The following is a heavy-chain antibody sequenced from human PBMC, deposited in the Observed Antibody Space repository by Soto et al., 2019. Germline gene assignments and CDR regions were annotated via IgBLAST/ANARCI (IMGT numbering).Heavy chain of an antibody. CDR1: GFTFSGSA. V-gene: IGHV3-73*02. CDR2: IRRRAKNYAT. Sequence: EVQLVESGGDLVQPGGSLKLSCAASGFTFSGSAMHWVRQASGKGLEWVGDIRRRAKNYATVYAASVKGRFIISRDDSKNTAYLQMNSLKTDDTAVYYCTRTFAGSDYFSPDFDYWGQGTLVTVSS. J-gene: IGHJ4*02. D-gene: IGHD3-22*01. CDR3: TRTFAGSDYFSPDFDY.